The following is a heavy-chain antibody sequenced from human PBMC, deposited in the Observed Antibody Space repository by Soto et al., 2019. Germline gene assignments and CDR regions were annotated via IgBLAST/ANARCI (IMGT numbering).Heavy chain of an antibody. V-gene: IGHV3-7*01. CDR2: IKQDGSEK. J-gene: IGHJ6*03. CDR1: GFTFSSYW. Sequence: GGSLRLSCAASGFTFSSYWMSWVRQAPGKGLEWVANIKQDGSEKYYVDSVKGRFTISRDNAKNYLYLQMNSLRAEDTAVYYCARENLEGGDIVVVVAATGTYYYYYYMDVWGKGTTVTVSS. D-gene: IGHD2-15*01. CDR3: ARENLEGGDIVVVVAATGTYYYYYYMDV.